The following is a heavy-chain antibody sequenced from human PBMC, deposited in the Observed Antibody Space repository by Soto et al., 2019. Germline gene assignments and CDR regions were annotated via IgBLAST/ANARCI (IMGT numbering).Heavy chain of an antibody. Sequence: GGSLRLSCAASGFTFSSYGMHWVRQAPGKGPEWVAVISYDGSNKYYADSVKGRFTISRDNSKNTLYLQMNSLRAEDTAVYYCAREGALAGPDFDYWGQGSLVTAPQ. CDR1: GFTFSSYG. J-gene: IGHJ4*02. V-gene: IGHV3-30*03. CDR3: AREGALAGPDFDY. CDR2: ISYDGSNK. D-gene: IGHD6-19*01.